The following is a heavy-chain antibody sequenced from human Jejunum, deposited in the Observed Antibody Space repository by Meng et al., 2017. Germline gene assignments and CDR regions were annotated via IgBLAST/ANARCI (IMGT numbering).Heavy chain of an antibody. D-gene: IGHD3-16*01. CDR2: IRSKANNYAT. CDR3: TRQIEHSGGYFDY. J-gene: IGHJ4*02. CDR1: GFTFSGSA. V-gene: IGHV3-73*01. Sequence: ESLKISCTASGFTFSGSAMHWVRQASGKGLEWVGRIRSKANNYATAYAASMKGRFTVSRDDSENTAYLQLNSLETEDTAVYYCTRQIEHSGGYFDYWGQGTLVTVSS.